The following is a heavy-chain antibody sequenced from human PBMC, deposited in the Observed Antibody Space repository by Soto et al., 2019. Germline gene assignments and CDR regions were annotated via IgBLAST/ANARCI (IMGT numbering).Heavy chain of an antibody. Sequence: GGSLRLSCVASGVSFSSYAMSWVRQAPGKGLEWVSVISGSDGSTYYADSVKGRFTISRDNSKNTLYLQMNSLRAEDTAVYYCAKDRERDAWYEDYWGQGTLVTVSS. D-gene: IGHD6-13*01. CDR1: GVSFSSYA. CDR2: ISGSDGST. J-gene: IGHJ4*02. CDR3: AKDRERDAWYEDY. V-gene: IGHV3-23*01.